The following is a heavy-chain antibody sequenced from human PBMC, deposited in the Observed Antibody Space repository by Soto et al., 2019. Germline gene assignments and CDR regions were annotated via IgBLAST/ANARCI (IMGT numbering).Heavy chain of an antibody. J-gene: IGHJ6*02. V-gene: IGHV1-3*01. CDR3: ARGIAAAAARGMDV. Sequence: SVKVSCKASGYNNTSYAMHWVRQAPGQRLEWMGWINASSGNTKYSQKFQGRVTMTRDTSISTAYMELSRLRSEDTAVYYCARGIAAAAARGMDVWGQGTTVTVSS. CDR2: INASSGNT. D-gene: IGHD6-13*01. CDR1: GYNNTSYA.